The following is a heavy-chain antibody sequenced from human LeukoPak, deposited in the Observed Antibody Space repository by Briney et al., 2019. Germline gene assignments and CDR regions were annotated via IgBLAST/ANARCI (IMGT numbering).Heavy chain of an antibody. J-gene: IGHJ4*02. Sequence: GGSLRLSCAASGFTFTKYSMNWVRQAPGKGLEWVSYINSGSYSIYYADYVKGRFTISRDNAKDSVYLQMNSLRAEDTAVYYCARDLGGYNFDYWGQGTLVTVSS. CDR1: GFTFTKYS. D-gene: IGHD5-24*01. V-gene: IGHV3-48*04. CDR2: INSGSYSI. CDR3: ARDLGGYNFDY.